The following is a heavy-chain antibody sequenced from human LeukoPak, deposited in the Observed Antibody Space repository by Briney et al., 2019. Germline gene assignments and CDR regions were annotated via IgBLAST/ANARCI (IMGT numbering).Heavy chain of an antibody. CDR1: GYTFTSYY. CDR3: ARDRRYYDILTGYRGYYYYGMDV. Sequence: ASVKVSCKASGYTFTSYYMPWVRQAPGQGLEWMGIINPSGGSISYAQKFQGRVTMTRDTSTSTVYMELSSLRSEDTAVYYCARDRRYYDILTGYRGYYYYGMDVWGKGTTVTVSS. J-gene: IGHJ6*04. V-gene: IGHV1-46*01. D-gene: IGHD3-9*01. CDR2: INPSGGSI.